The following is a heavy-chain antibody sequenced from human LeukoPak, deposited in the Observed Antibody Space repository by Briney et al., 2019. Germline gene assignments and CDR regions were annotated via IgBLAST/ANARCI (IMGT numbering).Heavy chain of an antibody. V-gene: IGHV3-30*02. CDR3: AMRSEGVYWYFDL. CDR2: IRYDGSNK. J-gene: IGHJ2*01. D-gene: IGHD3-16*01. Sequence: PGGSLRLSCAASGFTFSSYGMHWVRQAPGKGLEWVAFIRYDGSNKYYGDSVKGRFTLSRDNSKNTVFLQMNSLRTEDTAVYYCAMRSEGVYWYFDLWGRGTLVTVSS. CDR1: GFTFSSYG.